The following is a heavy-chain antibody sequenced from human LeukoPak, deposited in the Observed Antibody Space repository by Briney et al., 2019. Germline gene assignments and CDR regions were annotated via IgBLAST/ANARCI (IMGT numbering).Heavy chain of an antibody. CDR2: IFHSGKT. CDR3: ARGDIPDF. CDR1: GYSMSSGYY. D-gene: IGHD2-21*01. V-gene: IGHV4-38-2*01. J-gene: IGHJ5*01. Sequence: SETLSLTCGVSGYSMSSGYYWGWIRQSPGKGLEWIGSIFHSGKTYYNLSLKSRVTISVETSKNQFSLKLTSVTAADTAVYYCARGDIPDFWGHGTLVTVSS.